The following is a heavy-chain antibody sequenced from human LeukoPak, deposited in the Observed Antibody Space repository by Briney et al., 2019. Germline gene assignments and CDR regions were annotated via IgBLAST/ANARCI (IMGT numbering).Heavy chain of an antibody. J-gene: IGHJ3*02. CDR1: GYSISSGYY. CDR2: IYHSGST. D-gene: IGHD3-22*01. CDR3: ARDPTRIYDSSGDYGDDAFDI. Sequence: PSETLSLTCAVSGYSISSGYYWGWIRPPPGKGLEWIGSIYHSGSTYYNPSLKSRVTISVDTSKNQFSLKLSSVTAADTAVYYCARDPTRIYDSSGDYGDDAFDIWGQGTMVTVSS. V-gene: IGHV4-38-2*01.